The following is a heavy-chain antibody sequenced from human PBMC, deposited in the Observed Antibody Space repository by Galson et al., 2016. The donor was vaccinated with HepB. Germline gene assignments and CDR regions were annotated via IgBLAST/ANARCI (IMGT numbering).Heavy chain of an antibody. J-gene: IGHJ4*02. D-gene: IGHD2/OR15-2a*01. CDR1: GFTFSDHY. Sequence: SLRLSCAASGFTFSDHYIDWVRQAPGKGLEWVGRSRDKAHSYTTEYAASVKGRFAISRDESENSLYLQMNSLKTEDTAVYYYARDFYDGSCHYMDYWGRGTLVTVSS. CDR2: SRDKAHSYTT. V-gene: IGHV3-72*01. CDR3: ARDFYDGSCHYMDY.